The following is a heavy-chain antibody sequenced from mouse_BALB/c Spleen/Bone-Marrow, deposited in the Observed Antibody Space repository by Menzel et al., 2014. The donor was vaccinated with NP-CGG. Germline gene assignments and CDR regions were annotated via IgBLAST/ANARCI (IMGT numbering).Heavy chain of an antibody. J-gene: IGHJ4*01. Sequence: VQLQQSRPELVKPGASMKISCKASGYSFTGYTMNWVEQSHGKNLEWIGLINPYNGGTNYNQKFKGKATLTVDKSSSTAYMELLSLTSEDSAVYYCARRNDYDGGASTAMDYWGQGTSVTDSS. CDR3: ARRNDYDGGASTAMDY. CDR1: GYSFTGYT. V-gene: IGHV1-18*01. D-gene: IGHD2-4*01. CDR2: INPYNGGT.